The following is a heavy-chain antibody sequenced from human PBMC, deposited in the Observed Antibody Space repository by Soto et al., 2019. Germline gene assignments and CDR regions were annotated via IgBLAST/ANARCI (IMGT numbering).Heavy chain of an antibody. J-gene: IGHJ5*02. CDR3: AHNRALGGWFDP. D-gene: IGHD3-16*01. Sequence: SGPTLVNPTQTLTLTCTFSGFSLSTSGVGVGWIRQPPGKALEWLALIYWNDDKRYSPSLKSRLTITKDTSKNQVVLTMTNMDPVYTATYYCAHNRALGGWFDPWGQGTLVTSPQ. CDR2: IYWNDDK. CDR1: GFSLSTSGVG. V-gene: IGHV2-5*01.